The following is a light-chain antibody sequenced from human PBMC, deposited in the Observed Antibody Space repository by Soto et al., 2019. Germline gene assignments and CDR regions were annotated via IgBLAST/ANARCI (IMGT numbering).Light chain of an antibody. J-gene: IGKJ2*01. Sequence: DIVLTQSPATLSLSPGERATLSCRASQSVSSYLAWYQQKPGQAPRLLIYDASNRATGIPARFSGSGSGTDFTLTISSLEPEDFAIYYCQQRSGWYTFGQGTKV. CDR3: QQRSGWYT. CDR1: QSVSSY. CDR2: DAS. V-gene: IGKV3-11*01.